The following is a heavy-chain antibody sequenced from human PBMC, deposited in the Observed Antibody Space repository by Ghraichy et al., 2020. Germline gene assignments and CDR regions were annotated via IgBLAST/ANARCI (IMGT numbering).Heavy chain of an antibody. CDR3: ATLTGTDDY. D-gene: IGHD1-7*01. CDR1: GYTLTELS. V-gene: IGHV1-24*01. CDR2: FDPEDVKT. Sequence: ASVKVSCKVSGYTLTELSMHWVRQAPGKGLEWMGGFDPEDVKTIYAQKFQGRVTMTEDTSSDTAYMELSSLRFEDTAVYYCATLTGTDDYWGQGTLVTVSS. J-gene: IGHJ4*02.